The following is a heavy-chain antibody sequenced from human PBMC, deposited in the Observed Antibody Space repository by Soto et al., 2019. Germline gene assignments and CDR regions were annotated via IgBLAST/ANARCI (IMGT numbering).Heavy chain of an antibody. CDR1: GFTFSSSW. CDR3: ARGPTGWYGYDY. CDR2: INSDGSRT. D-gene: IGHD6-19*01. J-gene: IGHJ4*02. V-gene: IGHV3-74*01. Sequence: EVQLVESGGGLVQPGGSLRLSCAASGFTFSSSWMHWVRQAPGKGLVWVSRINSDGSRTNYADSVKGRFTISRDNAKKTLYLQMNSLRAEDTALYYCARGPTGWYGYDYWGQGTLVTVSS.